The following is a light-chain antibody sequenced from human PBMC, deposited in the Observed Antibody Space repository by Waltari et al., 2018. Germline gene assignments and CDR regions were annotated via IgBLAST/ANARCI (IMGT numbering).Light chain of an antibody. V-gene: IGKV2-29*02. CDR2: EVS. J-gene: IGKJ4*01. CDR3: MQAIHLPLT. Sequence: DVVMTQTPFSLSVTPGQPASISCKSSQSLLYSDGKTYLYWYLQKPGQCPHLLIYEVSSRVSGVPDRFSGSGSGTDFTLKISRVEAEDVGVYYCMQAIHLPLTFGGGTKVEIK. CDR1: QSLLYSDGKTY.